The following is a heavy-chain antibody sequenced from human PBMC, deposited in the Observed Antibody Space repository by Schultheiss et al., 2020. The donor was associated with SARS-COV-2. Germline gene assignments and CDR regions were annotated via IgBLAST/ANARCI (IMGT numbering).Heavy chain of an antibody. CDR2: IYTSGST. J-gene: IGHJ4*02. Sequence: SESLSLTCTVSGGSISSYYWSWIRQPAGKGLEWIGRIYTSGSTNYNPSLKSRVTISVDTSKNQFSLKLSSVTAADTAVYYCARVGWSGYYTGPYGYWGQGTLVTVSS. CDR3: ARVGWSGYYTGPYGY. D-gene: IGHD3-3*01. CDR1: GGSISSYY. V-gene: IGHV4-4*07.